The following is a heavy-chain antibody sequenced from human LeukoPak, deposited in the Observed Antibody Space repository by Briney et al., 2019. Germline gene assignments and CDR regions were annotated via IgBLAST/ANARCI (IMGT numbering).Heavy chain of an antibody. CDR2: ISGSGGST. V-gene: IGHV3-23*01. J-gene: IGHJ4*02. CDR3: AKRPTVGYYCEY. CDR1: GFTFSSYA. Sequence: PGGSLRLSCAASGFTFSSYAMSWVRQAPGKGLEWVSAISGSGGSTYYADSVKGGFTISRDNSKNTLYLQMNSLRAEDTAVYYCAKRPTVGYYCEYWGQGTLVTVSS. D-gene: IGHD3-22*01.